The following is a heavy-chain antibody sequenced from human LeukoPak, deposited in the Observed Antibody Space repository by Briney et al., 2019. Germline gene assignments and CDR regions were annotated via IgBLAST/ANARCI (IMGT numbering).Heavy chain of an antibody. J-gene: IGHJ1*01. D-gene: IGHD2-15*01. CDR1: VGTFSSYA. CDR2: IITIFGTA. CDR3: ARDCSGGSCPTVEYFQH. Sequence: ASVKVSCKASVGTFSSYAISWVRQAPGQGLEWMGRIITIFGTANYAQKFQGRVTITTDESTSTAYMELSSLRSEDTAVYYCARDCSGGSCPTVEYFQHWGQGTLVTVSS. V-gene: IGHV1-69*05.